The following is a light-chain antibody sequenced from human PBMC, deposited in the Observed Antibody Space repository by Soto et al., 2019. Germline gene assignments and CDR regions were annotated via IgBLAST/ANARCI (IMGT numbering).Light chain of an antibody. J-gene: IGLJ1*01. CDR1: SSDVGGFDH. CDR3: NSFTTPNIYV. V-gene: IGLV2-14*03. CDR2: DVS. Sequence: QSVLTQPASVSGSPGQSITISCTGASSDVGGFDHVSWYQQHPGKVHRLLIYDVSSRPSGVSDRFSGSKSGNTASLTIFGLQAEDEAAFYCNSFTTPNIYVFGTGTRVTVL.